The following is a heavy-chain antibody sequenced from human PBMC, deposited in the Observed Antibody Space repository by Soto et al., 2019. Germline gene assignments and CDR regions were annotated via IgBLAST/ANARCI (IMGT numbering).Heavy chain of an antibody. D-gene: IGHD4-4*01. V-gene: IGHV4-59*01. CDR3: ARQVTDYLDY. J-gene: IGHJ4*02. Sequence: SETLSLTCTVSGGSISSYYWSWIRQPPGKGLEWIGYIYYSGSTNYNPSLKSRVTISVDTSKNQFSLKLSSVTAADTAVYYCARQVTDYLDYWGQGTLVTVSS. CDR1: GGSISSYY. CDR2: IYYSGST.